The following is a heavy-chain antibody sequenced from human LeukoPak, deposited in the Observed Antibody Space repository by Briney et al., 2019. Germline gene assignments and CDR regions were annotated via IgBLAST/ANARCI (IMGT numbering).Heavy chain of an antibody. V-gene: IGHV3-74*01. CDR2: ISDGGSTT. CDR3: SRSAYYDGSGNYYDY. Sequence: GGPLRLSCAASGFTFSSYWMHWVRQAPGKGLVWVSRISDGGSTTTYADSVKGRFTISRDNAKNTLYLQMNGLRAEDTAVYYCSRSAYYDGSGNYYDYWGQGTLVTVSS. CDR1: GFTFSSYW. D-gene: IGHD3-22*01. J-gene: IGHJ4*02.